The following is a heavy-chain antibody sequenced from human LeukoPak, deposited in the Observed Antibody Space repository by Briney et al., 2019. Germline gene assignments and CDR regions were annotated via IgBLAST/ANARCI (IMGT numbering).Heavy chain of an antibody. V-gene: IGHV4-31*03. CDR2: IYYSGST. J-gene: IGHJ5*02. CDR3: ARTENYVVNSIP. D-gene: IGHD4-23*01. Sequence: SETLSLTCTVSGGSISSGGYYWSWIRQHPGKGLEWIGYIYYSGSTYYNPSLKSRVTISVDTSKNQFSLKLSSVTAADTAVYYWARTENYVVNSIPGGQGTLATFS. CDR1: GGSISSGGYY.